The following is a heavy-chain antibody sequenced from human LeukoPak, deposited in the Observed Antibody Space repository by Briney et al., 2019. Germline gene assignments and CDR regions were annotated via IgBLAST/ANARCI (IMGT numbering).Heavy chain of an antibody. D-gene: IGHD3-10*01. Sequence: SDTLSLTCAVYGRSFRVYYWRGIPRPPGKGLEGLGEFNHSGSPNYNPALKSRVTISIDTSKNQFSLKLSSVTAADTAVYYCARGKITMARGVMKNYYMDVWGKGTTVTVSS. CDR3: ARGKITMARGVMKNYYMDV. J-gene: IGHJ6*03. V-gene: IGHV4-34*01. CDR1: GRSFRVYY. CDR2: FNHSGSP.